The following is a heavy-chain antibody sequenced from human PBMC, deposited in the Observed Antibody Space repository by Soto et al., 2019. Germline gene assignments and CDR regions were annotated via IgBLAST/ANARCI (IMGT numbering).Heavy chain of an antibody. CDR1: GFTFSSFT. J-gene: IGHJ6*01. V-gene: IGHV3-23*01. Sequence: GESLRLSCEASGFTFSSFTMSWVRQAPGKGLEWVSAVSATGFGTYYADSVKGRVTISRDNSRNTLYLQIHSLRGEDTATFFCVTGWSXQGYSGLRNHYYYGLDVWGQGTTVTVSS. CDR2: VSATGFGT. CDR3: VTGWSXQGYSGLRNHYYYGLDV. D-gene: IGHD2-15*01.